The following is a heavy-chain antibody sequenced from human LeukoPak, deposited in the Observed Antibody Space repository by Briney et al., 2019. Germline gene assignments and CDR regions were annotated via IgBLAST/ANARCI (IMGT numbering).Heavy chain of an antibody. V-gene: IGHV1-2*02. CDR2: INPNSGGT. D-gene: IGHD5-24*01. Sequence: ASVKVSCKASGYTFTGYYMHWVRQAPGQGLEWMGWINPNSGGTNYAQKFQGRVTMTRDTSISTAYMELSRLRSDDTAVYYCARDDKSSYNFDSWGQGTLVTVSS. J-gene: IGHJ4*02. CDR1: GYTFTGYY. CDR3: ARDDKSSYNFDS.